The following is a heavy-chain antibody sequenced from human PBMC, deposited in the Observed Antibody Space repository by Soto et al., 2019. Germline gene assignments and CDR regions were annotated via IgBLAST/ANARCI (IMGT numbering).Heavy chain of an antibody. Sequence: RASVKVSCKASGYTFTGYYMHWVRQAPGQGLEWMGWINPNNGDTKYAQKFQGRVTMTRDTSISTAYMELSRLRSDETAVYYCTREVISAAAYFYGMDVWGQGTTVTVSS. CDR1: GYTFTGYY. J-gene: IGHJ6*02. V-gene: IGHV1-2*02. CDR3: TREVISAAAYFYGMDV. D-gene: IGHD1-26*01. CDR2: INPNNGDT.